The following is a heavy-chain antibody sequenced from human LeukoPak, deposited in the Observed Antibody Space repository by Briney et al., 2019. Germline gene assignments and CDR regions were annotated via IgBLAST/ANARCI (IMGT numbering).Heavy chain of an antibody. J-gene: IGHJ4*02. V-gene: IGHV4-4*02. D-gene: IGHD3/OR15-3a*01. Sequence: SGTLSLTCAVSGGSISSSNWWSWVRQPPGRGLEWIGETYHSGSTNYNPSLKSRVAISLDTSKNQFSLKLSSVTAADTAIYYCARGRPDFWTNFYTYFLDSWGQGTLVTVSS. CDR2: TYHSGST. CDR3: ARGRPDFWTNFYTYFLDS. CDR1: GGSISSSNW.